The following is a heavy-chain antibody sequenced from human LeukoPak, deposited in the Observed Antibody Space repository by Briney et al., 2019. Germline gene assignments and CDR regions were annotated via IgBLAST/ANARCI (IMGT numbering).Heavy chain of an antibody. CDR1: GGSISSYY. J-gene: IGHJ4*02. V-gene: IGHV4-59*01. CDR3: ARRSSGFLNYFDC. Sequence: SETLSLTCTVSGGSISSYYWSWIRQPPGKGLEWIGYIYYSGSTNYNPSLKSRVTISVDTSKNQFSLKLSSVTAADTAVYYCARRSSGFLNYFDCWGQGTLVTVSS. CDR2: IYYSGST. D-gene: IGHD6-19*01.